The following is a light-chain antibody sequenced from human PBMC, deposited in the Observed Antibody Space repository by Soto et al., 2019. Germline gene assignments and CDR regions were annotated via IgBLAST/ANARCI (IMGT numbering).Light chain of an antibody. Sequence: EIVLTQSPGTLSLSPGERATLSCRASQSVSSLYVAWYQQKPGQPPRLLIYAAYASATGIPDRFSGRWAGTDFILTISIVEQEVFALYYCQHYGDSQTFGQGTKVDIK. J-gene: IGKJ1*01. CDR1: QSVSSLY. CDR3: QHYGDSQT. CDR2: AAY. V-gene: IGKV3-20*01.